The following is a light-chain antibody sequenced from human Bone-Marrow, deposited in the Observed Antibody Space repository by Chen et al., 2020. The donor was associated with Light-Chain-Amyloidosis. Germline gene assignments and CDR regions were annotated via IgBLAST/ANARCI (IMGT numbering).Light chain of an antibody. CDR3: EQRKSYPIT. V-gene: IGKV1-9*01. CDR1: QDISNY. CDR2: AAS. J-gene: IGKJ5*01. Sequence: DIQLTQSPSFLSASVGDRVSITCRASQDISNYLGWYQQRPGKAPKLLIRAASILQSGVPSRFSGSGSGTEFTLTISSLQPDDFATYYCEQRKSYPITFGQGTRLEIK.